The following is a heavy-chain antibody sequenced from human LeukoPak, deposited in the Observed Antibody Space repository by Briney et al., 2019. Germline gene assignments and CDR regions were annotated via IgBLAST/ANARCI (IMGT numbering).Heavy chain of an antibody. CDR3: ARGAVVADFDF. J-gene: IGHJ4*02. CDR2: ISGSGFST. CDR1: GFTFSNYA. D-gene: IGHD6-19*01. Sequence: GGSLRLSCAASGFTFSNYAMSWVRQAPGKGLEWVSGISGSGFSTYYADSVKGRFTISRDNSKNTLFLQMNSLRTDDTAVYYCARGAVVADFDFWGQGTLVTVSS. V-gene: IGHV3-23*01.